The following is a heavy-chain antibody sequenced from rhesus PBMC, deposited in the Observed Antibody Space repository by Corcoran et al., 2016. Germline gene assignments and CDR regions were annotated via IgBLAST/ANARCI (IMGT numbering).Heavy chain of an antibody. J-gene: IGHJ6*01. CDR3: ARGIFGPFDS. CDR1: GGSISSNY. V-gene: IGHV4-173*01. CDR2: ISGSGGNT. D-gene: IGHD3-3*01. Sequence: QLQLQESGPGLVKPSETLSLTCAVSGGSISSNYWSWIRQPPGKGLEWIGRISGSGGNTDYNPSLKIRVTISTGTTKNRVSLKLCSVTAADTAVYYCARGIFGPFDSWGQGGVVTVSS.